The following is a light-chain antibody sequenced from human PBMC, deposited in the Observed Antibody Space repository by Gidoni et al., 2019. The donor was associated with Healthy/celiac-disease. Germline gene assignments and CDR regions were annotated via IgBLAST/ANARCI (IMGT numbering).Light chain of an antibody. V-gene: IGLV10-54*04. CDR3: SAWDSSLVRVV. CDR2: RNN. Sequence: QAGLTQPPSVSKGLRQTATLTCTGNSNNVGNQGAAWLQQHQGHPPKLLSYRNNNRPSGISERFSASRSGNTASLTITGLQPEDEADYYCSAWDSSLVRVVFGGGTKLTVL. CDR1: SNNVGNQG. J-gene: IGLJ2*01.